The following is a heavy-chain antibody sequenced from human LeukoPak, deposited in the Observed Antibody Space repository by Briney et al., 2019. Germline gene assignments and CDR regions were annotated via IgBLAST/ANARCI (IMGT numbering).Heavy chain of an antibody. CDR2: ISAYNGNT. J-gene: IGHJ3*02. D-gene: IGHD5-18*01. CDR1: GYTFTSYG. V-gene: IGHV1-18*01. CDR3: ARDYTAMASHEAFDI. Sequence: GASVKVSCKASGYTFTSYGISWVRQAPGQGLEWMGWISAYNGNTNYAQKLQGRVTMTTDTSTSTAYMELRSLRSDDTAVYYCARDYTAMASHEAFDIWGQGTMVTVSS.